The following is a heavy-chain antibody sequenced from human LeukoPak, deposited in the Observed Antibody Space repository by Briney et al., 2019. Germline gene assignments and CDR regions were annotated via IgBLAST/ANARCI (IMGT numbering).Heavy chain of an antibody. CDR3: ARESGSSSTNWFDP. V-gene: IGHV4-31*03. Sequence: PSETLSLTCTVSGGSISSGGYYWSWIRQHPGKGLEWIGYIYYSGSTYYNPSLKSRVTISVDTSKNQFSLKLSSVTAADTAVYYCARESGSSSTNWFDPWGQGTLVTASS. J-gene: IGHJ5*02. CDR2: IYYSGST. D-gene: IGHD2-2*01. CDR1: GGSISSGGYY.